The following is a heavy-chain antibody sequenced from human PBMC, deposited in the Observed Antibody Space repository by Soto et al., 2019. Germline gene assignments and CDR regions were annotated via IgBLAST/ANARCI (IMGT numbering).Heavy chain of an antibody. CDR1: GFSLSPSGMC. CDR3: ARLTISSSGIRGYYGMDV. Sequence: SGPTLVNPTQTLTLTCTFSGFSLSPSGMCVSWIRQHPGNALQWLALIDWDDDKYYSTSLKTRLTISKDTSKNQVVLTMTNMDPVDTATYYCARLTISSSGIRGYYGMDVWGQGTTGTVSS. V-gene: IGHV2-70*01. J-gene: IGHJ6*02. CDR2: IDWDDDK. D-gene: IGHD6-13*01.